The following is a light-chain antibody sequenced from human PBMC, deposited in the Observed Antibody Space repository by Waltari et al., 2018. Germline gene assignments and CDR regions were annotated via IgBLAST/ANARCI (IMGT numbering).Light chain of an antibody. CDR3: GTWDSSLSAGV. V-gene: IGLV1-51*01. J-gene: IGLJ3*02. Sequence: QSVLTQPPSVSAAPGQKVTFSCSGSSPNIGNNYVSWYQQLPGTAPILLIYDNNKRPSGIPDRFSSSKSGTSATLGITGLQTGDEADYYCGTWDSSLSAGVFGGGTKLTVL. CDR1: SPNIGNNY. CDR2: DNN.